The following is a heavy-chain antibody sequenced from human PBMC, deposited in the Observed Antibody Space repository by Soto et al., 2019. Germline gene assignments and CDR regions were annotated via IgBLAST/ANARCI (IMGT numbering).Heavy chain of an antibody. J-gene: IGHJ6*02. CDR1: GSTYGDHA. Sequence: GGSLRLSCAAPGSTYGDHAMSWFLQAPGKRPEWVGFIRSKAYGGTTEYAASVKGRFTISRDDSKSIAYLQMNSLKTEDTAVYYCTREPSYCSSPSCHNSYGYDYYYVMGVRGQETKVTVSS. CDR3: TREPSYCSSPSCHNSYGYDYYYVMGV. CDR2: IRSKAYGGTT. V-gene: IGHV3-49*03. D-gene: IGHD2-2*01.